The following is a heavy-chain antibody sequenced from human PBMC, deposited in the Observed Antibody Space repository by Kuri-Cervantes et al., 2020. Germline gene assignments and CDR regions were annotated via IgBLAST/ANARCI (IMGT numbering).Heavy chain of an antibody. J-gene: IGHJ4*02. Sequence: SVKVSCKASGYTFTSYDINWVRQATGQGLEWMGRIIPILGIANYAQKFQGRVTITADKSTSTAYMELSSLRSEDTAVYYCARLSGDNGFDYWGQGTLVTVSS. CDR1: GYTFTSYD. CDR3: ARLSGDNGFDY. V-gene: IGHV1-69*04. D-gene: IGHD1-26*01. CDR2: IIPILGIA.